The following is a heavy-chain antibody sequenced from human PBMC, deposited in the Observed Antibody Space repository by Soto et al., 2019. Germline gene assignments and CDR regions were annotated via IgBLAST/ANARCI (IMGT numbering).Heavy chain of an antibody. D-gene: IGHD3-10*01. CDR2: IYPGDSDT. CDR3: ARNGGYYGSGSYFPDYYYMDV. CDR1: GYSFTIYC. Sequence: GESLNLSCKGSGYSFTIYCIGCVPQMPGKGLEWMGIIYPGDSDTRYSPSFQGQVTISADKSISTAYLQWSSLKASDTAMYYCARNGGYYGSGSYFPDYYYMDVWGKGTTVTVSS. V-gene: IGHV5-51*01. J-gene: IGHJ6*03.